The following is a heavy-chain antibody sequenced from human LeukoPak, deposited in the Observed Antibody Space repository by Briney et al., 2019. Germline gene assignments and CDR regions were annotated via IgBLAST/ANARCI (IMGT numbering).Heavy chain of an antibody. Sequence: GGSLRLSCAASGVTFNDYHISWIRQAPGRGLEWVSNISGGGSSIYYADSVQGRFTISRDNAKNSVYRQMNSLRAEVTAVYCCAMRIGFDYWGQGTLVTVSS. J-gene: IGHJ4*02. CDR2: ISGGGSSI. V-gene: IGHV3-11*01. CDR1: GVTFNDYH. CDR3: AMRIGFDY.